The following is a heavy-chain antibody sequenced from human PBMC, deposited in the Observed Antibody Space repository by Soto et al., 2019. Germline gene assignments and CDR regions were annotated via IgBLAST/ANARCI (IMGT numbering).Heavy chain of an antibody. CDR3: AAPSSSVDY. J-gene: IGHJ4*02. CDR2: ISGSGGST. Sequence: SVRLDCSASEFPFCSYSLSWVRQAPGKGLELVSAISGSGGSTYYADSVKGRFTISRDNSKNTLYLQMNSLRAEDTAVYYCAAPSSSVDYWGQGT. V-gene: IGHV3-23*01. D-gene: IGHD6-13*01. CDR1: EFPFCSYS.